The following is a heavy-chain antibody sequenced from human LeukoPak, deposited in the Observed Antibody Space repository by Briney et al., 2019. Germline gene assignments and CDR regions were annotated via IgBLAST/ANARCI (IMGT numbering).Heavy chain of an antibody. J-gene: IGHJ6*04. Sequence: GGSLRLSCAASGFTFSTYWMSWVRQAPGKGLEWVANIKEDGSDKYYVDSVKGRFTISRDNAKNSLYLQMNSLRAEDTAVYYCARLGYCSAGNCFYSTDVWGKGTTVTVSS. CDR1: GFTFSTYW. CDR3: ARLGYCSAGNCFYSTDV. D-gene: IGHD2-15*01. V-gene: IGHV3-7*03. CDR2: IKEDGSDK.